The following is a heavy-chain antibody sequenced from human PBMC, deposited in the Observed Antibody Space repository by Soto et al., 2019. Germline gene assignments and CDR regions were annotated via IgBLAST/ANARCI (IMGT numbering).Heavy chain of an antibody. CDR3: VKEGRGSSTSCSRCYGLDV. V-gene: IGHV3-30*18. CDR2: LSHDERNK. Sequence: ESGGGVVQPGRSLRLSCGASGFTFSTYGMHWVRQAPGKGLEWVAALSHDERNKFYAASVKGRFSISRANSKNTLYLEMFSLRAEDTAVYYCVKEGRGSSTSCSRCYGLDVWGQGTTVTVSS. D-gene: IGHD2-2*01. J-gene: IGHJ6*02. CDR1: GFTFSTYG.